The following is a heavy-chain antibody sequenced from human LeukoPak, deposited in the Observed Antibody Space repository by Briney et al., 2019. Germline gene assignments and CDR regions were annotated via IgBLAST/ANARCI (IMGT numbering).Heavy chain of an antibody. V-gene: IGHV3-23*01. J-gene: IGHJ4*02. CDR2: ISGSGGNT. CDR3: AKDHGSSDWYYFDY. Sequence: GGSLRLSCAASGFTFSRNGMTWVRQAPGKGLEWVSAISGSGGNTYYADSVKGRFTISRDNSKNTLYLQLNSLRAEDTAVYYCAKDHGSSDWYYFDYWGQGTLVTVSS. D-gene: IGHD6-13*01. CDR1: GFTFSRNG.